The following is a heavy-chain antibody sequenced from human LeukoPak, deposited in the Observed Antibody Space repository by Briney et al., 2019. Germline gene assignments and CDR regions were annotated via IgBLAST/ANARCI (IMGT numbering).Heavy chain of an antibody. D-gene: IGHD3-22*01. CDR3: AKVGVYYYDY. CDR1: GLTFSNAW. CDR2: IKSKTDGGTT. Sequence: GGSLRLSCEASGLTFSNAWMTWVRQAPGKGLEWVGRIKSKTDGGTTDYAAPVKGRFTISRDDSKNTVYLQTNGLKTEDTAVYYCAKVGVYYYDYWGQGALVTVSS. V-gene: IGHV3-15*01. J-gene: IGHJ4*02.